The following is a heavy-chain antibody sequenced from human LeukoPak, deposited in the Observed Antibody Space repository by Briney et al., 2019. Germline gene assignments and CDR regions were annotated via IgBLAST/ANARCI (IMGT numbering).Heavy chain of an antibody. V-gene: IGHV4-34*01. J-gene: IGHJ4*02. D-gene: IGHD6-19*01. Sequence: SETLSLTCAVYGGSFSDYHWSWIRQPPGKGLEWIEEINHSGSTNYNPSLKSRVTISVDRSKNQFSLRLTSVTAADTALYYCARFGYSSGGDYFDCWGQGTLVTVSS. CDR3: ARFGYSSGGDYFDC. CDR2: INHSGST. CDR1: GGSFSDYH.